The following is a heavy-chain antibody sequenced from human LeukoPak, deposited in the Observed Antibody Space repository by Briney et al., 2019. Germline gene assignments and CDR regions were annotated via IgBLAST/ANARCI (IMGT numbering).Heavy chain of an antibody. CDR3: ARGRGGDPYYDFWSGYYGWEPYFDY. Sequence: PGRSLRLSCAASGFTFSSYAMHWVRQAPGKGLEWVAVISYDGSNKYYADSVKGRFTISRDNSKNTLYLQMNSLRAEDTAVYYCARGRGGDPYYDFWSGYYGWEPYFDYWGQGTLVTVSS. J-gene: IGHJ4*02. D-gene: IGHD3-3*01. CDR1: GFTFSSYA. V-gene: IGHV3-30-3*01. CDR2: ISYDGSNK.